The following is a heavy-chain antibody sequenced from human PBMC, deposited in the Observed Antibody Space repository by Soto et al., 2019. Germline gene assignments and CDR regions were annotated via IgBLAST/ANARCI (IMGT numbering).Heavy chain of an antibody. D-gene: IGHD3-10*01. CDR2: MNANVDAT. V-gene: IGHV1-8*01. CDR3: AREVVDGSSLWLDP. J-gene: IGHJ5*02. CDR1: GFTFSTND. Sequence: QVQLVQSGAEVKKPGASVKVSCKASGFTFSTNDINWVRQAPGQGLQWMGWMNANVDATDSPQEFEGRVTMTWNASISTAYMELSNLKSDDPAVYYCAREVVDGSSLWLDPWGQGTLVTVSS.